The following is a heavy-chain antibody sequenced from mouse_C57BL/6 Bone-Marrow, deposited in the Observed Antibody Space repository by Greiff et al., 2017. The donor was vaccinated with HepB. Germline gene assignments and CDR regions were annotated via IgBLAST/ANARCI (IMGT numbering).Heavy chain of an antibody. J-gene: IGHJ1*03. V-gene: IGHV1-64*01. CDR3: AREFYYGSSSNWYFDV. Sequence: QVQLQQPGAELVKPGASVKLSCKASGYTFTSYWMHWVKQRPGQGLEWIGMIHPNSGSTNYNEKFKSKATLTVDKSSSTAYMQLSSLTSEDSAVYYCAREFYYGSSSNWYFDVWGTGTTVTVSS. CDR2: IHPNSGST. D-gene: IGHD1-1*01. CDR1: GYTFTSYW.